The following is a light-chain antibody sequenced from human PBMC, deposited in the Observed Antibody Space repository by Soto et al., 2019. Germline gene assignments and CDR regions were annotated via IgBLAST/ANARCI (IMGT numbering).Light chain of an antibody. J-gene: IGLJ3*02. Sequence: QSVLTQPPSGSAAPGQKVTIYCSGSNSNIGKNYVSWYQQLPGTAPKLLIYDNNQRPSGIPDRFSGSKSDTSATLGITGLQTGDEADYYCGTWDSSLTVVVFGGGTKLTVL. CDR2: DNN. V-gene: IGLV1-51*01. CDR3: GTWDSSLTVVV. CDR1: NSNIGKNY.